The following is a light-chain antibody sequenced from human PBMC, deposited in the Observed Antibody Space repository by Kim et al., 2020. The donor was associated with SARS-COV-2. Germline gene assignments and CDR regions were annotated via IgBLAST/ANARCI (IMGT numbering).Light chain of an antibody. V-gene: IGKV3-20*01. CDR2: GAS. CDR1: LSVSSSY. CDR3: RQYGSSPWT. J-gene: IGKJ1*01. Sequence: SPGERATLSCRASLSVSSSYLAWYQQKPGQAPRLLIYGASSRATGIPDRFSGSGSGTDFTITISRREPEDYAVYYCRQYGSSPWTFGQGTKVEIK.